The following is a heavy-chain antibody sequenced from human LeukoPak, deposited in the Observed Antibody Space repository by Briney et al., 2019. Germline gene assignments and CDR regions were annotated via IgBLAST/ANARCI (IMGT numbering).Heavy chain of an antibody. J-gene: IGHJ5*02. Sequence: SETLSLTCAVYGGSFSGYYWSWVRQPPGKGLEWIGEINHSGSTNYNPSLKSRVTISVDTSKNQFSLKLSSVTAADTAVYYCARHELVVVVAATPPPAGHPRLKFDPWGQGTLVTVSS. CDR3: ARHELVVVVAATPPPAGHPRLKFDP. CDR1: GGSFSGYY. CDR2: INHSGST. V-gene: IGHV4-34*01. D-gene: IGHD2-15*01.